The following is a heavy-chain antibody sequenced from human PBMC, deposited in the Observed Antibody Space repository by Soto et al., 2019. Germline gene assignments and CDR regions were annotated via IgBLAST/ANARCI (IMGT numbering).Heavy chain of an antibody. D-gene: IGHD3-10*01. CDR3: ARGPSATVRGVFTA. CDR2: IDHGGST. J-gene: IGHJ5*02. CDR1: GGSFVGYS. V-gene: IGHV4-34*01. Sequence: PSETLSLTCAVYGGSFVGYSCTCVRHPPGKGPEWIGEIDHGGSTTYNPSLKSRVTISVDTSKNQFSLKLSSVTAADTAVYYCARGPSATVRGVFTAWGQGTLVTVSS.